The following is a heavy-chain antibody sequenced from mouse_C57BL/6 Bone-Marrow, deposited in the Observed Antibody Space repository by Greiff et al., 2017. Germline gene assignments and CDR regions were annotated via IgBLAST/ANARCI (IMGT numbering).Heavy chain of an antibody. J-gene: IGHJ1*03. CDR1: GFTITDYW. Sequence: QVQLQQSGAELVRPGTSVKMSCKASGFTITDYWIRWAKQRPGHGLEWIGDIYPGGGYTNYAETFKGKATLTADKSSSTAYMQCSSLTSEDPAICYCARVGYDYDYWYFDGWGTGTGVTV. CDR2: IYPGGGYT. D-gene: IGHD2-4*01. CDR3: ARVGYDYDYWYFDG. V-gene: IGHV1-63*01.